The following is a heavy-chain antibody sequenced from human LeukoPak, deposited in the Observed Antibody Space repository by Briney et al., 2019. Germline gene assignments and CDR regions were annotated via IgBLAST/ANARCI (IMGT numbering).Heavy chain of an antibody. Sequence: PSETLSLTCTVSGGSVSSGSYYWSWIQQPPGKGLEWIGYIYYSGSTNYNPSLKSRVTISVDTSKNQFSLKLSSVTAADTAVYYCARYGSGIDAFDIWGQGTMVTVSS. CDR3: ARYGSGIDAFDI. V-gene: IGHV4-61*01. CDR2: IYYSGST. CDR1: GGSVSSGSYY. D-gene: IGHD3-10*01. J-gene: IGHJ3*02.